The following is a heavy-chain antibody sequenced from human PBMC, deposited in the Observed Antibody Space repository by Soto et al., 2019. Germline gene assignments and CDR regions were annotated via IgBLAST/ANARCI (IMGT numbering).Heavy chain of an antibody. J-gene: IGHJ4*02. V-gene: IGHV3-74*01. Sequence: GGSLRLSCAASGFTFSSYWMHWVRQAPGKGLVWVSRIYSDGSGTTYADSVKGRFTISRDNAKNSLYLQMNSLRAEDTAVYYCARSLGYYDSSGYYPPYYWGQGTLVTVSS. CDR1: GFTFSSYW. CDR2: IYSDGSGT. CDR3: ARSLGYYDSSGYYPPYY. D-gene: IGHD3-22*01.